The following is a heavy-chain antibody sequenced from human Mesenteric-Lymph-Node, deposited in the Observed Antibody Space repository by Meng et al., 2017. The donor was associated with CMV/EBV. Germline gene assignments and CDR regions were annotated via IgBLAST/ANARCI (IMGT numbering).Heavy chain of an antibody. J-gene: IGHJ6*02. CDR2: INWNGGST. Sequence: GGSLRLSCAASGFTFDDYGMSWVRQAPGKGLEWVSGINWNGGSTGYADSVKGRFTISRDNAKNSLYLQMNSLRAEDTALYYCASGGHRGRNWNPTRYYYYGMDVWGQGTTVTVSS. D-gene: IGHD1-1*01. V-gene: IGHV3-20*04. CDR1: GFTFDDYG. CDR3: ASGGHRGRNWNPTRYYYYGMDV.